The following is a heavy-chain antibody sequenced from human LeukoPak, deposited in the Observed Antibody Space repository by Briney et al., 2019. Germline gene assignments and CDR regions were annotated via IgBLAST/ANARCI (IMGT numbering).Heavy chain of an antibody. CDR2: ISSSSSYI. V-gene: IGHV3-21*01. Sequence: VGSLRLSCAASRFTFSTYTMNWVRQAPGKGLEWVSSISSSSSYIYYADSVKGRFTISRDNAKNSLYLQMNTLRAEDTAVYYCARDRTTVTTFDYWGQGTLVTVSS. CDR1: RFTFSTYT. CDR3: ARDRTTVTTFDY. D-gene: IGHD4-17*01. J-gene: IGHJ4*02.